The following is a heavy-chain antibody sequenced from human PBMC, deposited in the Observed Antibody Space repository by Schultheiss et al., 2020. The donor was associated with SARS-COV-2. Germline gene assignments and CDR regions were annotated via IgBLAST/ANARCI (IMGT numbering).Heavy chain of an antibody. V-gene: IGHV3-30*18. D-gene: IGHD3-22*01. Sequence: GGSLRLSCAASGFTFSSYGMHWVRQAPGKGLEWVAVISYDGSNKYYADSVKGRFTISRDNSKNTLYLQMSSLRAEDTAVYYCAKSSAFDYWGQGTLVTVSS. CDR2: ISYDGSNK. J-gene: IGHJ4*02. CDR1: GFTFSSYG. CDR3: AKSSAFDY.